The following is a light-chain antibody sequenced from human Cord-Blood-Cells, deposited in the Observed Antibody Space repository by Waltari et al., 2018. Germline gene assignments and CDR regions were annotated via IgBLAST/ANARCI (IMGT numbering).Light chain of an antibody. Sequence: QSALTQHASVSGSPGQSITISCTGTSSDVGGYTYVSWYQQHPGKAPKLMIYDVSKRPSGVSNRFSGSKSGNTASLTISGLQAEDEADYYCSSYTSSSTVVFGGGTKLTVL. J-gene: IGLJ2*01. CDR3: SSYTSSSTVV. CDR1: SSDVGGYTY. CDR2: DVS. V-gene: IGLV2-14*01.